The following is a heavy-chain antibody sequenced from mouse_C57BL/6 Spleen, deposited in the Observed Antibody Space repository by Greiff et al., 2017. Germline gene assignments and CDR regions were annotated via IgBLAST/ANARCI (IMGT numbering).Heavy chain of an antibody. CDR2: INPNNGGT. CDR1: GYTFTDYN. CDR3: AREGPPSYGSTHYYAMDY. D-gene: IGHD1-1*01. Sequence: VQLQQSGPELVKPGASVKIPCKASGYTFTDYNMDWVKQSHGKSLEWIGDINPNNGGTIYNQKFKGKATLTVDKSSSTAYMELRSLTSEDTAVYYCAREGPPSYGSTHYYAMDYWGQGTSVTVSS. J-gene: IGHJ4*01. V-gene: IGHV1-18*01.